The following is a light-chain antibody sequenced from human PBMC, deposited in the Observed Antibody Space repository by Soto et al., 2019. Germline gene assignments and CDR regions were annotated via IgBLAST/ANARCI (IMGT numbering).Light chain of an antibody. CDR3: QQYGGSPRT. Sequence: EILLTQSPGTLSLSPGERATLSCRASQSINNNYLAWYQQKRGQAPRLLIYGASSRATGIPDRFSGSGSRTDFTLPISRLEPEDFAVYYCQQYGGSPRTFGQGTKVEIK. J-gene: IGKJ1*01. V-gene: IGKV3-20*01. CDR2: GAS. CDR1: QSINNNY.